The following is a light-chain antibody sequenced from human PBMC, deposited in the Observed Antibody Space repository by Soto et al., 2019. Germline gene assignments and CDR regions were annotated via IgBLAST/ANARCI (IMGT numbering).Light chain of an antibody. CDR2: DAY. CDR1: QSFRGL. V-gene: IGKV3-11*01. J-gene: IGKJ5*01. CDR3: QQRHMWPIA. Sequence: IVLTQSPATLSLSRGERSTLXXRASQSFRGLLAWYQQKPGQAPRXLIYDAYNRATGIPPRFSGSGAGTDFTLTISSLEPEDSAVYYCQQRHMWPIAFGQGTRLEIK.